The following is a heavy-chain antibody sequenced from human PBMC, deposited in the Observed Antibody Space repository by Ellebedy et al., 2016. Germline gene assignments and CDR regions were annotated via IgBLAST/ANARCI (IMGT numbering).Heavy chain of an antibody. CDR1: GFDFSTYS. CDR3: AKDDGYSLDY. CDR2: ISGSGGRT. D-gene: IGHD5-18*01. Sequence: GGSLRLSXSGSGFDFSTYSMTWVRQAPGKGLEWVSGISGSGGRTYHADSVKGRFTISRDNFKNTLYLEMNSLRAEDTAVYYCAKDDGYSLDYWGQGTLITVSS. J-gene: IGHJ4*02. V-gene: IGHV3-23*01.